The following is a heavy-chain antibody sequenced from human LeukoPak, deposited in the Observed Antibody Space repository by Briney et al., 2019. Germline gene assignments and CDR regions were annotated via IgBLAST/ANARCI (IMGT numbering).Heavy chain of an antibody. D-gene: IGHD6-13*01. V-gene: IGHV3-30*18. CDR1: GFTFSTNG. CDR3: AKNPSGVDIAATEP. J-gene: IGHJ5*02. Sequence: GGSLRLSCTASGFTFSTNGMHWVRQAPGRGLDWVAFISYDGTNKYYADSVKGRFTISRDNSKNTLYLQTNSLRPEDTAVYYCAKNPSGVDIAATEPWGQGTLVTVPS. CDR2: ISYDGTNK.